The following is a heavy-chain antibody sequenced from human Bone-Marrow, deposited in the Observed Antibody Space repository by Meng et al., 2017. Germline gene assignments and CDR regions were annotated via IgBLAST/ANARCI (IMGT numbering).Heavy chain of an antibody. CDR3: TRDQGGVTPDY. D-gene: IGHD2-21*02. Sequence: GESLKISCAASGFTFSSYAMSWVRQAPGKGLQWVSSISSTSNDIYYADSVKGRFTISRDNAENSLYLQMNSLRVDDTAVYYCTRDQGGVTPDYWGQGALVTVSS. CDR2: ISSTSNDI. V-gene: IGHV3-21*01. J-gene: IGHJ4*02. CDR1: GFTFSSYA.